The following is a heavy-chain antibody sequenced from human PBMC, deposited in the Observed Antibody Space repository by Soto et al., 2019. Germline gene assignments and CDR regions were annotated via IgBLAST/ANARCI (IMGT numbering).Heavy chain of an antibody. CDR2: IYYSGST. CDR1: GGSISSSSYY. V-gene: IGHV4-39*01. D-gene: IGHD3-22*01. Sequence: QLQLQESGPGLVKPSETLSLTCTVSGGSISSSSYYWGWIRQPPGKGLEWIGSIYYSGSTYYNPSLKSRVTISVDPSKNQFSLKLSSVTAADTAVYYCARRGGYYYDSSGYPFDYWGQGTLVTVSS. CDR3: ARRGGYYYDSSGYPFDY. J-gene: IGHJ4*02.